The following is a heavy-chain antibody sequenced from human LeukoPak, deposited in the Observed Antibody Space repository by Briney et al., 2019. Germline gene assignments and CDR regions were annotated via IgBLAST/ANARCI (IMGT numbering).Heavy chain of an antibody. V-gene: IGHV3-7*01. Sequence: GGSLRLSCVASGFTFSSYWMSWVRQAPGKGLECVADIKQDGSEKYYVDSVKGRFTISRGNAKNSLYLQMNSLRVEDTAVYYCAKDRGDLIPDAFDTWGQGTMVTVSS. CDR3: AKDRGDLIPDAFDT. J-gene: IGHJ3*02. CDR2: IKQDGSEK. D-gene: IGHD4-17*01. CDR1: GFTFSSYW.